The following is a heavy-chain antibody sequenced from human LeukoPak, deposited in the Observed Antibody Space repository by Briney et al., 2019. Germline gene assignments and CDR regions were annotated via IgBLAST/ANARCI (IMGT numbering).Heavy chain of an antibody. V-gene: IGHV3-33*01. Sequence: GGSLRLSCAASGFTLSSYGMRWVRQARGNCLEWLAVIWYDASNQYYADSVNARFTISRANSKNTLYLQMNSLRAEDTAVYYCLVRFGEFRGQGTLVTVSS. D-gene: IGHD3-10*01. CDR3: LVRFGEF. J-gene: IGHJ4*02. CDR2: IWYDASNQ. CDR1: GFTLSSYG.